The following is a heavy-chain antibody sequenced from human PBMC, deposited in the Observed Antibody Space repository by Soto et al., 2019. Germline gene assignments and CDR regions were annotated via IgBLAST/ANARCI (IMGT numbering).Heavy chain of an antibody. Sequence: GASVKVSCKASGYTFTSYGISWVRQAPGQGLEWMGWISAYNGNTNYAQKLQGRVTMTTDTSTSTAYMELRSLRSDDTAVYYCARVAAGIVVVPAAMVWFDPWGQGTLVTVSS. D-gene: IGHD2-2*01. CDR2: ISAYNGNT. CDR3: ARVAAGIVVVPAAMVWFDP. V-gene: IGHV1-18*01. CDR1: GYTFTSYG. J-gene: IGHJ5*02.